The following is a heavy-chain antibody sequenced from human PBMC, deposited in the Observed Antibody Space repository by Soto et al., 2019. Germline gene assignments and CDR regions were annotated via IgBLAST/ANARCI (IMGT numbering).Heavy chain of an antibody. CDR3: ATMKGGYQSYYYGMDV. CDR2: IIPILGTA. J-gene: IGHJ6*02. Sequence: SVKVSCKASGGTFTSYAISWVRQAPGQGLEWVGGIIPILGTADYAQKFQGRVTITADESTTTAYMELSSLRSEDTAVYYCATMKGGYQSYYYGMDVWGQGTTVTV. D-gene: IGHD3-16*02. CDR1: GGTFTSYA. V-gene: IGHV1-69*13.